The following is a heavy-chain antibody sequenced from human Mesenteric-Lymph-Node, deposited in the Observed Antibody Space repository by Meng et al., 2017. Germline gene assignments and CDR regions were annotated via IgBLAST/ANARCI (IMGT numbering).Heavy chain of an antibody. CDR1: GGSISSSSYY. Sequence: SETLSLTCTVSGGSISSSSYYWGWIRQPPGKGLEWIGSIYYSGSTYYNPSLKSRVTISVDTSKNQFSLKLSSVTAADTAVYYCARSFHLSRYAMDVWGQGTTVTVSS. J-gene: IGHJ6*02. CDR2: IYYSGST. CDR3: ARSFHLSRYAMDV. D-gene: IGHD3-16*01. V-gene: IGHV4-39*01.